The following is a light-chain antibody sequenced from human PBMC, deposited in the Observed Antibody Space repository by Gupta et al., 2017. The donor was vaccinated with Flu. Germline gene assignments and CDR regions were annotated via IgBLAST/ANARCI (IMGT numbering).Light chain of an antibody. J-gene: IGLJ3*02. CDR3: DASDNRRNVWV. CDR2: DND. V-gene: IGLV1-51*01. Sequence: KLTNSCLGSTAIVGSNFVYWYQQLTETAPSLLMYDNDKRPSGVPDRFSGSKSGTTATLSITGLQTGDEADYYCDASDNRRNVWVFGGGTKRTVL. CDR1: TAIVGSNF.